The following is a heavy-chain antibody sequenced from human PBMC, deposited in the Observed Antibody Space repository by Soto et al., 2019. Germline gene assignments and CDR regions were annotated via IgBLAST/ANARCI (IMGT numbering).Heavy chain of an antibody. Sequence: QVQLQQSGPGLVKPSQTLSLTCAISGDSVSSNSAAWNWIRQSPSRGLEWLGRTFYRSQWFNDYAVPVKSRITINPDTSKNQFSLQLNSVTPEDTAVYFCARDLRGYESGGGWFDSWGQGTLVTVSS. CDR2: TFYRSQWFN. D-gene: IGHD5-12*01. CDR1: GDSVSSNSAA. V-gene: IGHV6-1*01. CDR3: ARDLRGYESGGGWFDS. J-gene: IGHJ5*01.